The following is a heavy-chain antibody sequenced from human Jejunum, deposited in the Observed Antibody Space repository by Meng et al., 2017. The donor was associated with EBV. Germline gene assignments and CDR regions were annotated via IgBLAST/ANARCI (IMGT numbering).Heavy chain of an antibody. CDR3: ATHYDSSGYLSYFDL. J-gene: IGHJ2*01. D-gene: IGHD3-22*01. V-gene: IGHV3-23*01. CDR1: GFTYSTFP. CDR2: ISVSGGNT. Sequence: EVQLLESGGGLVQPVGSLRLSGAASGFTYSTFPMSWVRQAPGKGLEWVSAISVSGGNTYYSDYVKGRFTISRDNSKNTLYLQMNSLRAEDTAVYYCATHYDSSGYLSYFDLWGRGTLVTVS.